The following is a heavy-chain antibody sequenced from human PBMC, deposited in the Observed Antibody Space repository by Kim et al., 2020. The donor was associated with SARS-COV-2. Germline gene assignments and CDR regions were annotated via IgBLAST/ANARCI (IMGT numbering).Heavy chain of an antibody. CDR2: IIPIFGTP. CDR3: ARHSSDTSLPAY. V-gene: IGHV1-69*13. J-gene: IGHJ4*02. Sequence: ASVKVSCKASGDTFNTYTIGWVRQAPGQGLEWMGGIIPIFGTPNYAQKFQGRVTITADESTSTAYMELSSLRSEDTALYYCARHSSDTSLPAYWGQGTLVTVSS. CDR1: GDTFNTYT. D-gene: IGHD2-2*01.